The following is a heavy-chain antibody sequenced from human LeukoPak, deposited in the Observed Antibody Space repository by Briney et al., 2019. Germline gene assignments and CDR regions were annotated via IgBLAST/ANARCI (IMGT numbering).Heavy chain of an antibody. D-gene: IGHD2-15*01. CDR1: GFFFSNYW. CDR2: INLDGNGR. Sequence: GGSLRLSCAASGFFFSNYWMSWVRQAQGKGLEWVANINLDGNGRFYVDSVKGRFTISRDNNKKSVYLQMNSLRAEDTAVYYCARDSGVGPCLFCSGFDIWGQGTMVTVSS. J-gene: IGHJ3*02. V-gene: IGHV3-7*01. CDR3: ARDSGVGPCLFCSGFDI.